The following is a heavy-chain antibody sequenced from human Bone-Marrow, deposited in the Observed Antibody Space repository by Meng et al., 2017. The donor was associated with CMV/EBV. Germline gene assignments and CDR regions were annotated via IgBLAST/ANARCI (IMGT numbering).Heavy chain of an antibody. V-gene: IGHV1-2*02. CDR1: GYTVTDYY. CDR3: ARSSGWSRFDY. Sequence: QVQLVQAGAEVRQPGAPVKVSCKASGYTVTDYYIHWGRQAPGQWLEWMGWINPNDDTNYAQNFQGRVTMTRDMSINTVYMELSRLTSDDTAVYYCARSSGWSRFDYWGLGTLVTVSS. D-gene: IGHD6-19*01. CDR2: INPNDDT. J-gene: IGHJ4*02.